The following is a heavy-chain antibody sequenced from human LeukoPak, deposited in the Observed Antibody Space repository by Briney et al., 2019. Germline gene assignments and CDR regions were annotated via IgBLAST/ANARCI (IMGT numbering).Heavy chain of an antibody. CDR3: ARGGRHAPYYYDSSGYFNAFGI. CDR2: INHSGST. CDR1: GGSFSGYY. D-gene: IGHD3-22*01. Sequence: PSETLSLTCAVYGGSFSGYYWSWIRQPPGKGLEWIGEINHSGSTNYNPSLKSRVTISVDTSKNQFSLKLSSVTAADTAVYYCARGGRHAPYYYDSSGYFNAFGIWGQGTMVTVSS. V-gene: IGHV4-34*01. J-gene: IGHJ3*02.